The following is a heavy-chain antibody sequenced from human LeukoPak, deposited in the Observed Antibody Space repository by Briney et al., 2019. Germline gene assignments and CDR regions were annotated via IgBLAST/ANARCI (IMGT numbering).Heavy chain of an antibody. CDR2: INPNSGGT. CDR1: GYTFTGYY. J-gene: IGHJ3*02. Sequence: ASVKVSCKASGYTFTGYYMHWVRQAPGQGLEWMGRINPNSGGTNYAQKFQGRVTMTRDTSISTAYMELSRLRSDDTAVYYCARGYYDFWSGYSSDAFDIWGQGTMVTVSS. CDR3: ARGYYDFWSGYSSDAFDI. V-gene: IGHV1-2*06. D-gene: IGHD3-3*01.